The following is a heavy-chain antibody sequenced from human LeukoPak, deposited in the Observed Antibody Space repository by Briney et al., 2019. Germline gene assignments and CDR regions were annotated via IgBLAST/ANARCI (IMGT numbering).Heavy chain of an antibody. J-gene: IGHJ4*02. CDR2: MNPNSGNT. CDR3: ARAAFDSRSYYYEGFDS. CDR1: GYTFTRYD. D-gene: IGHD3-22*01. V-gene: IGHV1-8*01. Sequence: ASVPVSCKTSGYTFTRYDINWVRQATGQGLEWVGWMNPNSGNTGFAEKFQGRVTLTRDASISTWYMELSSLGSEDTAVYFCARAAFDSRSYYYEGFDSWGQGTLVTVSS.